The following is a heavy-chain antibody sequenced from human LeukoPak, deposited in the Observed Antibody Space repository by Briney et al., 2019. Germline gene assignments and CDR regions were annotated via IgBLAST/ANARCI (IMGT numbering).Heavy chain of an antibody. V-gene: IGHV4-38-2*02. CDR1: GYSISSGHY. Sequence: SETLSLTCTVSGYSISSGHYWGWIRQPPGKGLEWIGSIYYSGNTYYKSSLRSRVTIVVDTSKNQFSLKLSSVTAADTAVYYCARDRGAYSAYDRRGGWFDPWGQGTLVTVSS. J-gene: IGHJ5*02. CDR3: ARDRGAYSAYDRRGGWFDP. D-gene: IGHD5-12*01. CDR2: IYYSGNT.